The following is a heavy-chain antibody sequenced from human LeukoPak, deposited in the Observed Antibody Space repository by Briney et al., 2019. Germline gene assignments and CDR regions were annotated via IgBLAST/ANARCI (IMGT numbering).Heavy chain of an antibody. CDR3: ARGPSHSGSYFVY. CDR2: ISSDGSRT. V-gene: IGHV3-74*03. CDR1: GFTFNTYW. D-gene: IGHD1-26*01. J-gene: IGHJ4*02. Sequence: GGSLRHSCAASGFTFNTYWMYWVRQGSGKGLVWVSRISSDGSRTEYADSVEGRFTISRDNAKNTLYLQMDSLRAEDTAVYYCARGPSHSGSYFVYWGQGTLVTVSS.